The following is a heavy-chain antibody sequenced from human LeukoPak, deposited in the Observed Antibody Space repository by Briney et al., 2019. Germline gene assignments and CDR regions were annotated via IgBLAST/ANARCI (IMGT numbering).Heavy chain of an antibody. D-gene: IGHD3-16*01. CDR1: GGSISSSSYY. Sequence: SETLSLTCTVSGGSISSSSYYWGWIRQPPGKGLEWIGSIYYSGSTYYNPSLKSRVTISVDTSKNQFSLKLSSVTAADTAVYYCARGLRLWYFDLWGRGTLVTVSS. CDR3: ARGLRLWYFDL. CDR2: IYYSGST. V-gene: IGHV4-39*01. J-gene: IGHJ2*01.